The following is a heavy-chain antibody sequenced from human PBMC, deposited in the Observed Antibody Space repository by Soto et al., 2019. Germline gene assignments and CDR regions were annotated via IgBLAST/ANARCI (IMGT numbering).Heavy chain of an antibody. D-gene: IGHD2-2*02. CDR2: INHSGST. J-gene: IGHJ5*02. Sequence: PSETLSHTCAVYGGSFSGYYWSWIRQPPGKGLEWIGEINHSGSTNYNPSLKSRVTISVDTSKNQFTLKLSSVTAADTAVYYWATRTYCSSTSCYKDNWFDPWGQGTLVTVSS. CDR1: GGSFSGYY. CDR3: ATRTYCSSTSCYKDNWFDP. V-gene: IGHV4-34*01.